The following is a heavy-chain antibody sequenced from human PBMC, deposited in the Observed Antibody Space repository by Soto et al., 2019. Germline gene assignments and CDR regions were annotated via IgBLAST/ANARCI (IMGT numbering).Heavy chain of an antibody. V-gene: IGHV1-18*01. CDR1: GYTFTSYG. D-gene: IGHD6-13*01. CDR2: ISAYNGNT. J-gene: IGHJ6*03. Sequence: ASVKVSFKASGYTFTSYGISWVRQAPGQGLEWMGWISAYNGNTNYAQKLQGRVTMTTDTSTSTAYMELRSLRSDDTAVYYCARVKGAAGYYYYYYYMDVWGKGTTVTVSS. CDR3: ARVKGAAGYYYYYYYMDV.